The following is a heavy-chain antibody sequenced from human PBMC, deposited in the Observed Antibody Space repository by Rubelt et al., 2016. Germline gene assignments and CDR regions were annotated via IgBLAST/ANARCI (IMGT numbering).Heavy chain of an antibody. Sequence: EVQLVGSGGGLVQPGRSLRLSCAASGFIFDDYAMHWVRQAPGKGLGWVSGITWNGGNTGYAGSGKGRFTVSRDNAKNSLDLQMNSLRVEDTALYYCAKRSMALDNWGQGTLVTVSS. CDR2: ITWNGGNT. CDR1: GFIFDDYA. V-gene: IGHV3-9*01. D-gene: IGHD5-24*01. J-gene: IGHJ4*02. CDR3: AKRSMALDN.